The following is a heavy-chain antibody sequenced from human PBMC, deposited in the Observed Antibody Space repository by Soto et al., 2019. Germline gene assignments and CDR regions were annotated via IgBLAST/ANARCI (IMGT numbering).Heavy chain of an antibody. V-gene: IGHV1-69*13. J-gene: IGHJ6*02. D-gene: IGHD2-2*01. CDR2: IIPIFGTA. CDR1: GGTFSSYA. CDR3: ARAVVVPAADYYYYGMDV. Sequence: SVKVSCKASGGTFSSYAISWVRQAPGQGLEWMGGIIPIFGTANYAQKFQGRVTITADESTSTAYMELSSLRSEDTAVYYCARAVVVPAADYYYYGMDVWAQGTTVTVSS.